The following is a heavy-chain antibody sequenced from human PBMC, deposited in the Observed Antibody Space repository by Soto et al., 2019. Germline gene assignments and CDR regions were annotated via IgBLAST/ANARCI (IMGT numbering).Heavy chain of an antibody. J-gene: IGHJ4*02. D-gene: IGHD3-10*01. CDR3: ARAFGNTDY. V-gene: IGHV1-18*01. CDR2: ISGYNSIT. Sequence: ASVKVSCKASGYTFSSYGISWVRQAPGQGFEWTGWISGYNSITRYAQKFQGRVTMTTDTSTSTAYMELRSLRSDDTAVYYCARAFGNTDYWGQGTLVTV. CDR1: GYTFSSYG.